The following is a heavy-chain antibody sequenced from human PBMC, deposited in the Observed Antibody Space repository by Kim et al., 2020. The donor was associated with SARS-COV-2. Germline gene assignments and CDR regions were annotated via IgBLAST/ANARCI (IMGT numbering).Heavy chain of an antibody. D-gene: IGHD4-17*01. CDR1: GGTFSSYA. J-gene: IGHJ6*02. Sequence: SVKVSCKASGGTFSSYAISWVRQAPGQGLEWMGRIIPILGIANYAQKFQGRVTITADKSTSTDYMELSSLRSEDTAVYYFARVQTTVTEYYYYGMDVWGQGTTVTVSS. CDR3: ARVQTTVTEYYYYGMDV. V-gene: IGHV1-69*04. CDR2: IIPILGIA.